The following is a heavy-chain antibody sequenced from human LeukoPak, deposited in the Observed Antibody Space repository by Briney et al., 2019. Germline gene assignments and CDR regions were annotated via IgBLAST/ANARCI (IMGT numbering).Heavy chain of an antibody. CDR3: AREDDSGTYYSFGMDV. D-gene: IGHD3-22*01. CDR1: GFTFGTYT. J-gene: IGHJ6*02. CDR2: ITSSADHI. V-gene: IGHV3-21*01. Sequence: GGSLRLSCAASGFTFGTYTMNWVRQAPGKGLEWVSSITSSADHIYYAESLKGRFTISRDNANNSLSLELNSLRAEDTAVYYCAREDDSGTYYSFGMDVWGQGTTVTVSS.